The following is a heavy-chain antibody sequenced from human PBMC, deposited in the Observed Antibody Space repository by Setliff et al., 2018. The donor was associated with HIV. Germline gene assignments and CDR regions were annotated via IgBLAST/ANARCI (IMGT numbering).Heavy chain of an antibody. CDR3: ARATQLRSGVVDPAAKYFYYYMDV. V-gene: IGHV3-7*01. Sequence: ETLSLTCAVSGGSIRSGNWWTWVRQSPGKGLEWVANIKQDGSEKYYVDSVRGRFTISRDNAKNSLYLQINSLRAEDTAVYYCARATQLRSGVVDPAAKYFYYYMDVWGKGTTVTVSS. CDR2: IKQDGSEK. CDR1: GGSIRSGNW. D-gene: IGHD2-2*01. J-gene: IGHJ6*03.